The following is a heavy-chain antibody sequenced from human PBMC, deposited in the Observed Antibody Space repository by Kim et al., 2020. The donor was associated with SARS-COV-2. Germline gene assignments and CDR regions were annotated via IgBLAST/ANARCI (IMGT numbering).Heavy chain of an antibody. CDR2: GST. V-gene: IGHV4-4*07. D-gene: IGHD6-19*01. CDR3: ARGAGHFDY. J-gene: IGHJ4*02. Sequence: GSTNYNPSLKSRVTMSVDTSKNQFSLKLSSVTAADTAVYYCARGAGHFDYWGQGTLVTVSS.